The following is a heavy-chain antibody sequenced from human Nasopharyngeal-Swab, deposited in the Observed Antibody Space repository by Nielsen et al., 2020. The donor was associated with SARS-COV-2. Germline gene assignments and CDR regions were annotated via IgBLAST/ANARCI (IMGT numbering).Heavy chain of an antibody. CDR3: ARARYDSSGYYYVLDAFDI. CDR2: INPNSGNT. D-gene: IGHD3-22*01. CDR1: GYTFTGYY. V-gene: IGHV1-2*06. Sequence: ASVKVSCKASGYTFTGYYMHWVRQAPGQGLEWMGRINPNSGNTNYAQKLQGRVTMTTDTSTSTAYMELRSLRSDDTAVYSCARARYDSSGYYYVLDAFDIWGQGTMVTVSS. J-gene: IGHJ3*02.